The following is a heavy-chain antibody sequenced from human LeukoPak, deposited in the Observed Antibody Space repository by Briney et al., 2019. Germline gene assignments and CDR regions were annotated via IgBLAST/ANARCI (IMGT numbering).Heavy chain of an antibody. CDR3: ARHRVAVAGPLGWFDP. J-gene: IGHJ5*02. V-gene: IGHV4-39*01. CDR1: GGSISSSNYY. CDR2: IYFSGGA. D-gene: IGHD6-19*01. Sequence: SETLSLTCTVSGGSISSSNYYWGWIRQPPGKGLEWIGSIYFSGGAYYNPSLKSRVTISVDTSKNQFSLKLSSVTAADTAVYYCARHRVAVAGPLGWFDPWGQGTLVTVSS.